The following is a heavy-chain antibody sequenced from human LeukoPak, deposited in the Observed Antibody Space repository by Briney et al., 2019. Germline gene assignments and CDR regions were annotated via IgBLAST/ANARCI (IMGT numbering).Heavy chain of an antibody. Sequence: GASVKVSCKASGYTFTSYGISWVRQAPGQGLEWMGWISAYNGNTNYAQKLQGRVTMTTDTSTSTAYMELRSLRSDDTAVYYCARDHRIAVAGTCGYWGQGTLVTVSP. CDR3: ARDHRIAVAGTCGY. D-gene: IGHD6-19*01. CDR1: GYTFTSYG. J-gene: IGHJ4*02. CDR2: ISAYNGNT. V-gene: IGHV1-18*01.